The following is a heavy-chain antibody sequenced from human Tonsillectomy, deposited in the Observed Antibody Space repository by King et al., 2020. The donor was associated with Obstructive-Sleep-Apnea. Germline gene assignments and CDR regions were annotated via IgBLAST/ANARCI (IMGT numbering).Heavy chain of an antibody. CDR1: GYTFTTYG. V-gene: IGHV1-18*04. D-gene: IGHD2-2*01. Sequence: LQLVQSGAEVKKPGASVKVSCKASGYTFTTYGISWVRQAPGQGLEWMGWISAYNGNTNYAQKLQGRVTMTPDTSTSTAYMELRSLRSDDTAVYYCARDGQLRVAYYDGMDVWGQGTTVTVSS. J-gene: IGHJ6*02. CDR3: ARDGQLRVAYYDGMDV. CDR2: ISAYNGNT.